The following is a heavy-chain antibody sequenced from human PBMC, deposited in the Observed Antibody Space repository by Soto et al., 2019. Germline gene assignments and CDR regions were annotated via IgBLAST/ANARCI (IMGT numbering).Heavy chain of an antibody. CDR2: ISTSSGNT. CDR3: ARGGGYAVDY. CDR1: GYTFTSNS. Sequence: QVQLVQSGSELRKPGASVKVSCKASGYTFTSNSITWVRQAPGQGLEWMGWISTSSGNTKFAQKFQGRVTLTTDTSTSTAYMELTSLRSDDTAVYYCARGGGYAVDYWGRGTLVTVST. J-gene: IGHJ4*02. D-gene: IGHD5-12*01. V-gene: IGHV1-18*04.